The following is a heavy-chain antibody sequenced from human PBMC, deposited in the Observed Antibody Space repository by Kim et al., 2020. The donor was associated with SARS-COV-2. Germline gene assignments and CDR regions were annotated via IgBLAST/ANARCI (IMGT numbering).Heavy chain of an antibody. J-gene: IGHJ6*02. V-gene: IGHV1-24*01. D-gene: IGHD2-2*01. CDR1: GYTLTELS. CDR2: FDPEDGET. CDR3: ATSTPFIVVVPAAFPPVYYGMDV. Sequence: ASVKVSCKVSGYTLTELSMHWVRQAPGKGLEWMGGFDPEDGETIYAQKFQGRVTMTEDTSTDTAYMELSSLRSEDTAVYYCATSTPFIVVVPAAFPPVYYGMDVWGQGTTVTVSS.